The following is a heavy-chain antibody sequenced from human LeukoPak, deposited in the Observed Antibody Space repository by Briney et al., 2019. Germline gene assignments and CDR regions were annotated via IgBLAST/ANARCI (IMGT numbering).Heavy chain of an antibody. V-gene: IGHV4-39*02. CDR2: INYSGST. Sequence: PSETLSLTCTVSGGSISSSSYYWGWIRQPPGKGLEWIGSINYSGSTYYNPSLKSRVTISLNTSKNHFSLKLNSVTAADTAVYYCARGGNWFDPWGQGTLVTVSS. J-gene: IGHJ5*02. D-gene: IGHD3-10*01. CDR3: ARGGNWFDP. CDR1: GGSISSSSYY.